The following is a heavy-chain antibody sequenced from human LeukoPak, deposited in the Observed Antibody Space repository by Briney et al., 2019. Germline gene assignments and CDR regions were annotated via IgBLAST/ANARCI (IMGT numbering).Heavy chain of an antibody. CDR2: ISGSGGTT. D-gene: IGHD3-3*01. CDR3: AKLQKRSGSFYSGSDY. J-gene: IGHJ4*02. Sequence: PGGSLRLSCAASGFTFSSYAMSWVRQAPGKGLEWVSGISGSGGTTYYADSVKGRFTISRDNSKNTLFLQMNSLRAEDTAVYFCAKLQKRSGSFYSGSDYWGQGTLVIVSS. V-gene: IGHV3-23*01. CDR1: GFTFSSYA.